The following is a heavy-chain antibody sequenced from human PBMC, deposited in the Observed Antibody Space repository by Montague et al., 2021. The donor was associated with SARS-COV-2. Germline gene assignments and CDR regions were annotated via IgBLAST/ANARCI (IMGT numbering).Heavy chain of an antibody. J-gene: IGHJ5*02. V-gene: IGHV4-59*01. D-gene: IGHD2-15*01. CDR2: IYNSGTT. Sequence: SETLSLTCTVSGDSISSYYRNWIRQPPGKGLEWIGYIYNSGTTNYNPSVKSRVTISVDTSKNQFSLKLNSVTAADTAVYYCARGGEYCSGGSCYYWFDPWGQGTLVTVSS. CDR1: GDSISSYY. CDR3: ARGGEYCSGGSCYYWFDP.